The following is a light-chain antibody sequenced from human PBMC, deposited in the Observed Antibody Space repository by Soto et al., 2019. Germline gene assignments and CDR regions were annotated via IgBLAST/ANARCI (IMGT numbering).Light chain of an antibody. J-gene: IGLJ1*01. Sequence: QSVLTQPPSVSEAPGQRVTISCTGSSSNIGAGYEAHWYQQVPGTAPKLLIYEHNNRPSGVPDRFSGSKSGTSASLAITGLQADDEAEYYCQSYDSSLSGYVFGTGTKLTVL. CDR1: SSNIGAGYE. CDR3: QSYDSSLSGYV. CDR2: EHN. V-gene: IGLV1-40*01.